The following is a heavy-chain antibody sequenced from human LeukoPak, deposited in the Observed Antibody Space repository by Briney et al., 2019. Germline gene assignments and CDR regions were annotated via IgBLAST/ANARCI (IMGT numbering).Heavy chain of an antibody. D-gene: IGHD3-16*01. CDR3: AREADVWGNHYFDY. CDR1: SGSISSGDYY. CDR2: IYYSGST. V-gene: IGHV4-30-4*01. Sequence: SQTLSLTCTVSSGSISSGDYYWSWIRQPPGKGLEWIGYIYYSGSTYYNPSLKSRVTISVDTSKNQFSLKLSSVTAADTAVYYCAREADVWGNHYFDYWGQGTLVTVSS. J-gene: IGHJ4*02.